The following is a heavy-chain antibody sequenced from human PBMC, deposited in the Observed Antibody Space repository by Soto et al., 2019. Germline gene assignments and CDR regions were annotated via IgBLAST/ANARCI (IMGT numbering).Heavy chain of an antibody. J-gene: IGHJ5*02. CDR1: GFTFSSYG. Sequence: QVQLVESGGGVVQPGRSLRLSCAASGFTFSSYGMPWVRQAPGKGLEWVAVISYDGSNKYYADSVKGRFTISRDNSKNSLYLQMNSRRAEATAVYYCASASYLNWFDPWGQGTLVTVSS. D-gene: IGHD3-10*01. CDR3: ASASYLNWFDP. CDR2: ISYDGSNK. V-gene: IGHV3-30*03.